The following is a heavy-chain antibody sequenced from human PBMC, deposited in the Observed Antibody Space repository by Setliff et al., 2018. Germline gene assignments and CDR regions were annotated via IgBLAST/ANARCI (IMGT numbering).Heavy chain of an antibody. CDR2: INPNSGGT. Sequence: ASVKVSCKASGFTFTGYYMHWVRQAPGQGLEWMGWINPNSGGTNYAQKFQGWVTMTRDTSISTAYMELSRLRSDDTAVYYCARGPRITIFGVVSLSLYGMDVWGQGTTVTVSS. V-gene: IGHV1-2*04. D-gene: IGHD3-3*01. CDR1: GFTFTGYY. J-gene: IGHJ6*02. CDR3: ARGPRITIFGVVSLSLYGMDV.